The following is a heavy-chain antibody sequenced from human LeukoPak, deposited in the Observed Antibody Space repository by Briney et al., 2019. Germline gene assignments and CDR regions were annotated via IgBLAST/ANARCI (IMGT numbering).Heavy chain of an antibody. CDR2: IYASGST. CDR1: GGSISSGSYY. J-gene: IGHJ4*02. V-gene: IGHV4-61*02. CDR3: ARDVLNYYDSSGYYTGFDF. Sequence: SETLSLTCTVSGGSISSGSYYWSWIRQPAGKGLEWIGRIYASGSTTYNPSLQSRVTISLDTSKNQVSLKLSSVTAADTVVYYCARDVLNYYDSSGYYTGFDFWGQGTLVTVSS. D-gene: IGHD3-22*01.